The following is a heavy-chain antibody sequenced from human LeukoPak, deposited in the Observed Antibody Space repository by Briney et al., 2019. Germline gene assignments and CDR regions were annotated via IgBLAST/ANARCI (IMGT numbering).Heavy chain of an antibody. D-gene: IGHD5-24*01. Sequence: GGSLRLSCAASGFTFSSYSMNWVRQAPGKGLEWVSYLSSSSNTIYYADSVKGRFTISRDNAKNSLYLQMNSLRAEDTAVYYCARVRRWLQSDLKYYFDYWGQGTLVTVSS. V-gene: IGHV3-48*04. J-gene: IGHJ4*02. CDR1: GFTFSSYS. CDR2: LSSSSNTI. CDR3: ARVRRWLQSDLKYYFDY.